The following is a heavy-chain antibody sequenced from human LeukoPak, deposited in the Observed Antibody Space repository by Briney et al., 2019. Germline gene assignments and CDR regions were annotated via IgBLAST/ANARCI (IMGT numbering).Heavy chain of an antibody. J-gene: IGHJ4*02. V-gene: IGHV3-7*04. CDR1: GFTFGNYW. CDR2: VRGDGTDT. Sequence: PGGSLRLSCAASGFTFGNYWMSWVRQAPGKGLAWVANVRGDGTDTSYVDSVKGRFSISRDNAENSLFLQMSSLRAGDTAVYYCTRLRSSYGRSFDSWGQGTLVTVSS. D-gene: IGHD5-18*01. CDR3: TRLRSSYGRSFDS.